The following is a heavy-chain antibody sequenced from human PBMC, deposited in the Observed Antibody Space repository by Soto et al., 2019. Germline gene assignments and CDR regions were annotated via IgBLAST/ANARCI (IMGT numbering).Heavy chain of an antibody. CDR3: ARVIVAVAGTFDY. Sequence: SETLSLTCSVSGGSISSGGYYWSWIRQHPGKGLEWIGYIYYSGSTYYNPSLKSRVTISVDTSKNQFSLKLSSVTAADTAVYYCARVIVAVAGTFDYRGKGTPGTASS. CDR2: IYYSGST. J-gene: IGHJ4*02. D-gene: IGHD6-19*01. V-gene: IGHV4-31*03. CDR1: GGSISSGGYY.